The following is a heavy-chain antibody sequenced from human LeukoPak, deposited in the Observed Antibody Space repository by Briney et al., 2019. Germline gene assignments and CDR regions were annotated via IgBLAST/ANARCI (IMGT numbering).Heavy chain of an antibody. CDR2: MYYSGSA. CDR1: GGSISSYY. D-gene: IGHD3-22*01. CDR3: ARTNYYDSQGGAFDF. J-gene: IGHJ3*01. V-gene: IGHV4-59*05. Sequence: SETLSLTCTVSGGSISSYYWSWIRQPPGKGLEWIGSMYYSGSAYHNPSLKSRVTISVDTSKNQVSLKLSSVTAADTAMYYCARTNYYDSQGGAFDFWGQGTMVTVSS.